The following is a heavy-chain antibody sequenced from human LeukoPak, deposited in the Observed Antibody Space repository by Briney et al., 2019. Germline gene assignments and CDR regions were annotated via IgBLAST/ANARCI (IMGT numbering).Heavy chain of an antibody. J-gene: IGHJ3*02. D-gene: IGHD3-3*01. CDR3: ARILVFAAFDI. CDR2: IKQDGSEK. V-gene: IGHV3-7*03. Sequence: GGSLRLSCAASGFTFSSYAMSWVRQAPGKGLEWVANIKQDGSEKYYVDSVEGRFTISRDNAKNSLYLQMNSLRAEDTAVYYCARILVFAAFDIWGQGIMVTVSS. CDR1: GFTFSSYA.